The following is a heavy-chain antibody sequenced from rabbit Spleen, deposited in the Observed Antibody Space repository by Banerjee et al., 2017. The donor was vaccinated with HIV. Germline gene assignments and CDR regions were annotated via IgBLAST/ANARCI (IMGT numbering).Heavy chain of an antibody. V-gene: IGHV1S40*01. CDR1: GVSFSSSSY. J-gene: IGHJ6*01. CDR2: IDSGSSGFT. D-gene: IGHD1-1*01. CDR3: ARDTSSSFSSYGMDL. Sequence: QSLEESGGDLAKPGASLTLTCTASGVSFSSSSYMCWVRQAPGKGLEWIACIDSGSSGFTYFATWAKGRFTCSKTSSTTVTLQMTRLTAADTATYFCARDTSSSFSSYGMDLWGPGTLVTVS.